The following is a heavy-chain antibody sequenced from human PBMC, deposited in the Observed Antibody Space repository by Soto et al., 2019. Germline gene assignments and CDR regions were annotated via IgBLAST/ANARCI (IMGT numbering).Heavy chain of an antibody. V-gene: IGHV3-23*01. CDR2: ISGSGGST. J-gene: IGHJ3*02. CDR1: GVTFSSYA. Sequence: GGSLRLSCAASGVTFSSYAMSWVRQAPGKGLEWVSAISGSGGSTYYADSVKGRFTISRDNSKNTLYLQMNSLRAEDTAVYYCAKGRDYYDSSGFPDDAFDIWGQGTMVTVS. D-gene: IGHD3-22*01. CDR3: AKGRDYYDSSGFPDDAFDI.